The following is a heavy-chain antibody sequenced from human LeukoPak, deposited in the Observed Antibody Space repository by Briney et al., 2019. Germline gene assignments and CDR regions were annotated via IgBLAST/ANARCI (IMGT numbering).Heavy chain of an antibody. CDR3: ARPLGSLKEYWWFDP. Sequence: ASVKVSCKASGYTFTSYGISWVRQAPGQGLEWLGWTNPNSGGTNFAQYFQGRVTMTRDTSTSTVYMELSSLRSDDTAVYYCARPLGSLKEYWWFDPWGQGTLVTVSS. V-gene: IGHV1-2*02. J-gene: IGHJ5*02. CDR2: TNPNSGGT. CDR1: GYTFTSYG. D-gene: IGHD2/OR15-2a*01.